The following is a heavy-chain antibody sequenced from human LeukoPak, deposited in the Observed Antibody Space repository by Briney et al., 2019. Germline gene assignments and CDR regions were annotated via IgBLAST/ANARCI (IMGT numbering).Heavy chain of an antibody. CDR3: AKVPSLATTPPDY. Sequence: GGSLRLSCAASGFTFSSYSMSWVRQAPGKGLEWVSAISSDGSTFYSDSVKGRFTISRDNSKNTLYLQMNSLRAEDTAVYYCAKVPSLATTPPDYWGQGTLVTVSS. D-gene: IGHD5-12*01. V-gene: IGHV3-23*01. CDR2: ISSDGST. CDR1: GFTFSSYS. J-gene: IGHJ4*02.